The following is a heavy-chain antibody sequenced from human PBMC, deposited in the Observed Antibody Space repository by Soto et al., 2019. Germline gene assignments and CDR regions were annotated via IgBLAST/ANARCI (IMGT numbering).Heavy chain of an antibody. CDR2: ISNNGAHT. Sequence: EAQLVESGGGVVQPGGSLRLSCAASGFTCSNYEMHWVLQAPGKGLEYVSGISNNGAHTDYAKSVKGRFTISRDNSENTLYLQMGSLRAEDMALYYCARRGYGSRWPNVYMDVWGKGTTVTVSS. V-gene: IGHV3-64*01. J-gene: IGHJ6*03. CDR3: ARRGYGSRWPNVYMDV. D-gene: IGHD6-13*01. CDR1: GFTCSNYE.